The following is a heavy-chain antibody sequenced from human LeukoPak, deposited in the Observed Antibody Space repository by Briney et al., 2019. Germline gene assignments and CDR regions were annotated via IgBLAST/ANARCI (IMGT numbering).Heavy chain of an antibody. V-gene: IGHV3-48*03. J-gene: IGHJ4*02. CDR1: GFTFSSYE. D-gene: IGHD5-12*01. CDR3: ASGYDLPY. Sequence: GGPLRLSCAASGFTFSSYEMNWLPQAPGKGLEGVSYISRRGSTIYYADSVKGRFTISRDNAKNALYLEMNSLRGEDTAVYYCASGYDLPYWGQGTLVTVSS. CDR2: ISRRGSTI.